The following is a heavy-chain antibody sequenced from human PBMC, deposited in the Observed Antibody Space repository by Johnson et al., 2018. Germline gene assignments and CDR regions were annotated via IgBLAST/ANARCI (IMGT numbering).Heavy chain of an antibody. CDR1: GGSLSGYH. CDR3: ARGPQWLERFNYYYYMDV. V-gene: IGHV4-34*01. Sequence: QVQLQQWGAGLLKPSETXSLTCAVKGGSLSGYHWSWIRQPPGKGLEWIGETTHRGSPNYNPSLQSRVTISLDTSKNQFSMKLSSVTAADTAVYDLARGPQWLERFNYYYYMDVWGKGTTVTVSS. CDR2: TTHRGSP. D-gene: IGHD6-19*01. J-gene: IGHJ6*03.